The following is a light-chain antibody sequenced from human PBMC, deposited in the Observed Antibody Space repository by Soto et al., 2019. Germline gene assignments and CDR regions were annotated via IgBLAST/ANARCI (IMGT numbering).Light chain of an antibody. CDR2: DAS. J-gene: IGKJ1*01. CDR1: RSISTW. V-gene: IGKV1-5*01. CDR3: QQYHSYWT. Sequence: DFQMTQSPSTLSASVGGRVTITCRASRSISTWLAWYQQKPGQAPKLLIYDASSLESGVPSRFSGSGSGTEFNLTISSLQPDDFATYFCQQYHSYWTFRQGTKVEIK.